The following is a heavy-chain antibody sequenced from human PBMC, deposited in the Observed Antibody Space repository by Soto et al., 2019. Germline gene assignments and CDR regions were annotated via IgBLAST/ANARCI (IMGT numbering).Heavy chain of an antibody. CDR1: GFTFSSYA. CDR2: ISGSGGST. CDR3: AKSGHSSSSYYYYYYGMDV. D-gene: IGHD6-6*01. V-gene: IGHV3-23*01. J-gene: IGHJ6*02. Sequence: GGSLRLSCAASGFTFSSYAMSWVRQAPGKGLEWVSAISGSGGSTYYADSVKGRFTISRDNSKNTLYLQMNSLRAEDTAVYYCAKSGHSSSSYYYYYYGMDVWGQGTTVTVSS.